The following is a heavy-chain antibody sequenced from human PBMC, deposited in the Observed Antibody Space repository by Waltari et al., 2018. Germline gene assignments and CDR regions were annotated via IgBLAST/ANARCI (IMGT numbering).Heavy chain of an antibody. J-gene: IGHJ4*02. CDR2: INPNGGGT. D-gene: IGHD5-12*01. CDR1: GYTFIRYY. Sequence: QVQLVQSGAEVKKPGASVKVSCKASGYTFIRYYLHWVRQAPGQGLEWMGWINPNGGGTYYASNFQGRVTMTRVTSISTAYMDLNRLTFDDTAVYYCARDWGSGYSVGDFWGQGTLVTVSS. CDR3: ARDWGSGYSVGDF. V-gene: IGHV1-2*02.